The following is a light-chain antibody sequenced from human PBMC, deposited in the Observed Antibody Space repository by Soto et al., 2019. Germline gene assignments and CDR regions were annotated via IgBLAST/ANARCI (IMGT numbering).Light chain of an antibody. J-gene: IGLJ2*01. CDR3: QSFWV. CDR2: RNN. V-gene: IGLV1-40*01. CDR1: NSNIGAGFD. Sequence: QSVLTQPPSVSGAPGQRVTISCTGSNSNIGAGFDVHWYQQFPGTAPKLLIYRNNQRPSGVPDRFSGSKSGTSASLAITGRQAEDEADYYCQSFWVFGGGTKLTVL.